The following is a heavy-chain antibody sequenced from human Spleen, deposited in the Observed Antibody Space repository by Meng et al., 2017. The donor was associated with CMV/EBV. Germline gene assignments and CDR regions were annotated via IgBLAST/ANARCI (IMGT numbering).Heavy chain of an antibody. J-gene: IGHJ6*02. CDR1: GFTFSSYG. CDR2: INSDGSST. D-gene: IGHD2-15*01. Sequence: GGSLRLSCAASGFTFSSYGMHWVRQAPGKGLVWVSRINSDGSSTSYADSVKGRFTISRDNAKNTLYLQMNSLRAEDTAVYYCARDTRTLYYYYGMDVWGQGTTVTVSS. CDR3: ARDTRTLYYYYGMDV. V-gene: IGHV3-74*01.